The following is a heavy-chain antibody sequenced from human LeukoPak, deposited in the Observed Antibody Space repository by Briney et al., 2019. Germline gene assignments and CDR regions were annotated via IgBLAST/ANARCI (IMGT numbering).Heavy chain of an antibody. CDR3: ATQGYSYDYYFDY. V-gene: IGHV1-24*01. D-gene: IGHD5-18*01. CDR1: GYTLTELS. J-gene: IGHJ4*02. CDR2: FDPEDGET. Sequence: ASVKVSCKVSGYTLTELSMHWVRQAPGKGLEWMGGFDPEDGETIYAQKFQGRVTMTEDTSTDTAYMELSSLRSEDTAAYYCATQGYSYDYYFDYWGQGTLVTVSS.